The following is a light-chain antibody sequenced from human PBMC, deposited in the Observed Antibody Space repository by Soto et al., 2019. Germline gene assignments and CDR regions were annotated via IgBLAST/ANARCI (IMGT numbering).Light chain of an antibody. Sequence: EIVLTQSPGTLSLSPGERATLSCRASQSVSTNNLAWYQQRPGQAPRLLIYGASSRATGIPDRFSGSGSGTDFTLTISRLEPEDFAVYYCQQYGSSPWTFGGGTKVDIK. CDR3: QQYGSSPWT. J-gene: IGKJ4*02. V-gene: IGKV3-20*01. CDR2: GAS. CDR1: QSVSTNN.